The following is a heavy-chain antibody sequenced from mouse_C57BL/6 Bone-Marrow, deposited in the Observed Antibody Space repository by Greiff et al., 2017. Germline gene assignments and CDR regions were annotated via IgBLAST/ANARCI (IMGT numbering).Heavy chain of an antibody. CDR1: GYAFSSSW. J-gene: IGHJ1*03. CDR3: ARYGSSYYWYFDV. D-gene: IGHD1-1*01. Sequence: VQLQESGPELVKPGASVKISCKASGYAFSSSWMNWVKQRPGKGLEWIGRIYPGDGDTNYKGKFKGKATLTADKASSTAYMQLSSLTSEDSAVYFCARYGSSYYWYFDVWGTGTTVTVSS. CDR2: IYPGDGDT. V-gene: IGHV1-82*01.